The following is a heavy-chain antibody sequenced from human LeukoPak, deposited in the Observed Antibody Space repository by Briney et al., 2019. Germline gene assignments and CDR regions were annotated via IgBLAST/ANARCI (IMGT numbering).Heavy chain of an antibody. CDR1: GFTFSNYW. V-gene: IGHV3-74*01. CDR2: IHSDGSST. D-gene: IGHD4-23*01. J-gene: IGHJ4*02. Sequence: GGSLRLSCAASGFTFSNYWMHWVRQAPGKGLVWVSRIHSDGSSTTSADSVKGRFTISRDNAENTLYLQMNSLRAEDTAVYYCAREDYGGNSFDYWGQGTLVTVSS. CDR3: AREDYGGNSFDY.